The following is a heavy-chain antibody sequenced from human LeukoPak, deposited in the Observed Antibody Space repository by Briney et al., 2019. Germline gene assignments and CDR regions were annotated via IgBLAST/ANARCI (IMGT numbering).Heavy chain of an antibody. V-gene: IGHV3-30*18. J-gene: IGHJ4*02. CDR2: ISYDGSNK. D-gene: IGHD2-15*01. CDR3: AKELHKTTWYSH. Sequence: PGRSLRLSCVASGFTFSTYGMHWVRQAPGKGLEWVAVISYDGSNKYYVDSVKGRFTISRDNSKNTLGLQMNSLRAEDTAVYYCAKELHKTTWYSHWGQGTLVTVSS. CDR1: GFTFSTYG.